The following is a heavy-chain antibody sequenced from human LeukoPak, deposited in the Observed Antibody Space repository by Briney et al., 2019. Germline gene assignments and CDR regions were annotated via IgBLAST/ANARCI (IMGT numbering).Heavy chain of an antibody. CDR3: AREEVLLWFGELLPDAFDI. CDR1: GFTVSSNY. V-gene: IGHV3-66*01. D-gene: IGHD3-10*01. J-gene: IGHJ3*02. CDR2: IYSGGST. Sequence: GGSLRLSYAASGFTVSSNYMSWVRQAPGKGLEWVSVIYSGGSTYYADSVKGRFTISRDNSKNTLYLQMNSLRAEDTAVYYCAREEVLLWFGELLPDAFDIWGQGTMVTVSS.